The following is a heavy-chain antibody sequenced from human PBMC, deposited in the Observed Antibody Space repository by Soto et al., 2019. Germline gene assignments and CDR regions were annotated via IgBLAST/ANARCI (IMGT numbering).Heavy chain of an antibody. Sequence: QVQLQQWGAGLLKPSETLSLTCAVYGGSFSGYYWSWIRQPPGKGLEWIGEINHSGSTNYNPSLKSRVTISVDTSKNQFSLKLSSVTAADTAVYYCARGGGYSYGQFDYWGQGTLVTVSS. D-gene: IGHD5-18*01. CDR2: INHSGST. J-gene: IGHJ4*02. CDR1: GGSFSGYY. CDR3: ARGGGYSYGQFDY. V-gene: IGHV4-34*01.